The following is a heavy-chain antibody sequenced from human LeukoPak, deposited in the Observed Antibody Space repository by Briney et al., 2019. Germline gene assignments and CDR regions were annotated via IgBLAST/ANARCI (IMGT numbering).Heavy chain of an antibody. Sequence: RPSETLSLTCAVYGGSFSGHYWSWIRQPPGKGLEWIGEINHSGSTNYNPSLKSRVTISVDTSKNQFSLKLSSVTAADTAVYYCARGVTLVVAVYYYYMDVWGKGTTVTVSS. D-gene: IGHD2-15*01. J-gene: IGHJ6*03. CDR1: GGSFSGHY. CDR3: ARGVTLVVAVYYYYMDV. CDR2: INHSGST. V-gene: IGHV4-34*01.